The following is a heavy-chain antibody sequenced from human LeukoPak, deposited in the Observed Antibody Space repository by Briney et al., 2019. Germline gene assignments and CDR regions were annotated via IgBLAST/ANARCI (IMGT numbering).Heavy chain of an antibody. V-gene: IGHV3-23*01. CDR3: AKERLWGYSSSWYPPHDAFNI. D-gene: IGHD6-13*01. CDR2: ISGSGGST. Sequence: GGSLRLSCAASGFTFSSYAMSWVRQAPGKGLEWVSAISGSGGSTYYADSVKGRFTISRDNSKNTLYLQMNSLRAEDTAVYYCAKERLWGYSSSWYPPHDAFNIWGQGTMVTVSS. J-gene: IGHJ3*02. CDR1: GFTFSSYA.